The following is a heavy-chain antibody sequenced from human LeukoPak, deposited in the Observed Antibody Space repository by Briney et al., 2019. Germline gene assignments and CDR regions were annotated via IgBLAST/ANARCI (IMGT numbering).Heavy chain of an antibody. CDR3: ARLREIPVFGVVTKSTSYFDY. CDR1: GFTFSSYW. Sequence: PPGGSLRLSCAASGFTFSSYWMSWVRQGPGKGLEWVANIKQDGSEKYYVDSVKGRFTISRDNAKNSLYLQMNSLRAEDTAVYYCARLREIPVFGVVTKSTSYFDYWGQGTLVTVSS. CDR2: IKQDGSEK. V-gene: IGHV3-7*01. D-gene: IGHD3-3*01. J-gene: IGHJ4*02.